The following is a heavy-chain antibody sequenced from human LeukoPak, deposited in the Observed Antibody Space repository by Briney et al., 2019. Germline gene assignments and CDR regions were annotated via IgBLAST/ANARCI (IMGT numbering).Heavy chain of an antibody. CDR3: ATDGNFDL. J-gene: IGHJ2*01. Sequence: SETLSLTCTVSGVSISTYSWSWIRQPPGKGLGWIGYISYSGSTSYNPSLKSRVTISVDTSKNQFSLKLSSVTAADTAVYYCATDGNFDLWGRGTLVTVSS. CDR1: GVSISTYS. V-gene: IGHV4-59*01. D-gene: IGHD1-26*01. CDR2: ISYSGST.